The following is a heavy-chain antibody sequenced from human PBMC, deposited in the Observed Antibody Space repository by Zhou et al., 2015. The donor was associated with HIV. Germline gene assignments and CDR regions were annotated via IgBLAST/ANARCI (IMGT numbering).Heavy chain of an antibody. J-gene: IGHJ4*02. Sequence: QMQLVQSGPEVKKPGTSVKVSCKASGFTFTSSAVQWVRQARGQRLEWIGWIVVGSGNTNYAQKFQERVTITRDMSTSTAYMELSSLRSEDTAVYYCAADMGRIVGATTRDYWGQGTLVTVSS. CDR1: GFTFTSSA. CDR3: AADMGRIVGATTRDY. D-gene: IGHD1-26*01. CDR2: IVVGSGNT. V-gene: IGHV1-58*01.